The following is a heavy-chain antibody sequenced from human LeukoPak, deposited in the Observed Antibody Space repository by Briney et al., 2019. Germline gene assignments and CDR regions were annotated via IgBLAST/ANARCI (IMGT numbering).Heavy chain of an antibody. CDR1: GFTFSSYS. D-gene: IGHD3-3*01. V-gene: IGHV3-15*01. CDR2: IKSKTDGGTT. J-gene: IGHJ4*02. CDR3: TTGGRRILGDFDY. Sequence: PGGSLRLSCAASGFTFSSYSMNWVRQAPGKGLEWVGRIKSKTDGGTTDYAAPVKGRFTISRDDSKNTLYLQMNSLKTEDTAVYYCTTGGRRILGDFDYWGQGTLVTVSS.